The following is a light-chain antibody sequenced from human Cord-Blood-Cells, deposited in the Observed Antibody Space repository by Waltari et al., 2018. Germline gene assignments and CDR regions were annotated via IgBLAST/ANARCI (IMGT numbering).Light chain of an antibody. CDR2: DVS. V-gene: IGLV2-8*01. CDR3: SSYADSNNLV. Sequence: QSALTQPPSASGSPGQSVTISCTGTSSDVGGYNYVSWYQQHPGKAPKLMNYDVSKRPSGVPDRFSCSKSGNTASLTVSGLQAEDEADYYCSSYADSNNLVFGGGTKLTVL. CDR1: SSDVGGYNY. J-gene: IGLJ3*02.